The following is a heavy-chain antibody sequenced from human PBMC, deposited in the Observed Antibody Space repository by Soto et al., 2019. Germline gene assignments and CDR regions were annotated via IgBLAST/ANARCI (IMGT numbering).Heavy chain of an antibody. CDR1: GFTFSSYA. CDR2: INWNSGSI. V-gene: IGHV3-9*01. J-gene: IGHJ6*02. D-gene: IGHD3-10*01. CDR3: AKDRGSGSYAANYYYYGMDV. Sequence: PGGSLGLSCAASGFTFSSYAMSWVRQAPGKGLEWVSGINWNSGSIGYADSVKGRFTISRDNAKTSLYLQMNSLRAEDTALYYCAKDRGSGSYAANYYYYGMDVWGQGTTVTVSS.